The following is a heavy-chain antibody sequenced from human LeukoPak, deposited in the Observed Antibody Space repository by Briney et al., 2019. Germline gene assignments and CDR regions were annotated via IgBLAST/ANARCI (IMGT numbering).Heavy chain of an antibody. J-gene: IGHJ5*02. Sequence: PSETLSLTCTVSGYSISSGYYWGWIRQPPGKGLEWIGSIYHSGGTYYNPSLKSRVTISVDTSKNQFSLKLSSVTAADTAVYYCARDWSSTSDNWFDPWGQGTLVTVSS. V-gene: IGHV4-38-2*02. CDR1: GYSISSGYY. CDR3: ARDWSSTSDNWFDP. D-gene: IGHD2-2*01. CDR2: IYHSGGT.